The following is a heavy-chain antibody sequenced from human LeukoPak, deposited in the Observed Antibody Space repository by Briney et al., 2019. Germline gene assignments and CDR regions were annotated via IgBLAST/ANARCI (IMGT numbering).Heavy chain of an antibody. V-gene: IGHV3-48*03. D-gene: IGHD2-15*01. J-gene: IGHJ5*02. CDR3: ARARYCSGGSCYSDLLDP. Sequence: PGGSLRLSCAPSGFTFSSYEMNWVSQAPGEGLEWVSYISSSGSTIYYADSVKGRFTIARDNDESSLYLQMNSLRAEDTAVYYCARARYCSGGSCYSDLLDPWGQGTLVTVSS. CDR1: GFTFSSYE. CDR2: ISSSGSTI.